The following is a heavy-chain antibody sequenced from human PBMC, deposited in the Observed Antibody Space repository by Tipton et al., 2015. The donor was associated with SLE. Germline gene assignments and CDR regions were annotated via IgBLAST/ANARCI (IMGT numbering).Heavy chain of an antibody. CDR2: FYTPGNN. CDR1: GGAISSDSHY. Sequence: TLSLNCTVSGGAISSDSHYWTWIRQPAGKGLEWIGRFYTPGNNHSNPSLKSRVTMSVDTSKNQFSLQLSSVTVADTAVYYCARERLLWPRGNFDIWGQGIMVTVSS. J-gene: IGHJ3*02. CDR3: ARERLLWPRGNFDI. V-gene: IGHV4-61*02. D-gene: IGHD3-10*01.